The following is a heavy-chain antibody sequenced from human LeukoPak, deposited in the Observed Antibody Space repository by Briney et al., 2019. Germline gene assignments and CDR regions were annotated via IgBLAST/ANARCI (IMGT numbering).Heavy chain of an antibody. D-gene: IGHD1-14*01. CDR3: ARDCIYGQEPWCY. CDR1: GYTLTELS. J-gene: IGHJ4*02. Sequence: ASVKVSCKVSGYTLTELSMHWVRQAPGKGLERMGGFDPEDGETIYAQKFQGRVTMTRDTSTSTVYMELSSLRSEDTAVYYCARDCIYGQEPWCYWGQGTLVTVSS. V-gene: IGHV1-24*01. CDR2: FDPEDGET.